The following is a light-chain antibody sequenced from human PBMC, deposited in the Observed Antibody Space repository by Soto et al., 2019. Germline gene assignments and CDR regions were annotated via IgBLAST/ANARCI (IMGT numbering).Light chain of an antibody. CDR3: QQYEDLPLT. J-gene: IGKJ4*01. CDR2: DAS. V-gene: IGKV1-33*01. Sequence: DIQMTQSPSSLSASVGDRVTITCQASQDITNYLNWYQQKPGNAPKLLIFDASNVETGVPSRFTGSGSGTDFTFTISSLQPVDIATYFCQQYEDLPLTFGGGTKVEIK. CDR1: QDITNY.